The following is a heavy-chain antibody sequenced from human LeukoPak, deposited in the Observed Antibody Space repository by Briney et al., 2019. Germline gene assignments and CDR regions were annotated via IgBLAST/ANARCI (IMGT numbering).Heavy chain of an antibody. Sequence: SETLSLTCAVYGGSFSSYYWSWIRQPPGKGLEWIGYIYYSGSTNYNPSLKSRVTISVDTSKNQFSLKLSSVTAADTAVYYCARDRYYGSGIDYWGQGTLVTVSS. J-gene: IGHJ4*02. CDR3: ARDRYYGSGIDY. CDR2: IYYSGST. CDR1: GGSFSSYY. V-gene: IGHV4-59*12. D-gene: IGHD3-10*01.